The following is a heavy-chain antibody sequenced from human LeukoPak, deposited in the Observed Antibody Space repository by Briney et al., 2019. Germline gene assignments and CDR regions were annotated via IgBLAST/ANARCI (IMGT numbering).Heavy chain of an antibody. CDR3: ARVPQNKYGIAAAADY. CDR2: IIPIFGTA. Sequence: SVKVSCKASGGTFSSYAISWVRQAPGQGLEWMGGIIPIFGTANYAQKFQGRVTITADKSTSTAYMELSSLRSEDTAVYYCARVPQNKYGIAAAADYWGQGTLVTVSS. J-gene: IGHJ4*02. CDR1: GGTFSSYA. D-gene: IGHD6-13*01. V-gene: IGHV1-69*06.